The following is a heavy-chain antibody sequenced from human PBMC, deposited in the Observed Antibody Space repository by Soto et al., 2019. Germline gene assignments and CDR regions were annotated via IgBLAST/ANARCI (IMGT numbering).Heavy chain of an antibody. D-gene: IGHD6-6*01. CDR3: ARCSSSSGDYYYYGMDV. V-gene: IGHV3-30-3*01. CDR2: ISYDGSNK. Sequence: GSLRLSCAASGFTFSSYAMHWVRQAPGKGLEWVAVISYDGSNKYYADSVKGRFTISRDNSKNTLYLQMNSLRAEDTAVYYCARCSSSSGDYYYYGMDVWGQGTTVTVSS. CDR1: GFTFSSYA. J-gene: IGHJ6*02.